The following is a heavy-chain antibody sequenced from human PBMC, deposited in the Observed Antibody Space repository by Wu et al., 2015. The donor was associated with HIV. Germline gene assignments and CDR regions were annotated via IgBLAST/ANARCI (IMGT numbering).Heavy chain of an antibody. CDR3: ARDLGNVLLWFGDPFDY. J-gene: IGHJ4*02. CDR2: LNPSANKI. D-gene: IGHD3-10*01. V-gene: IGHV1-46*02. CDR1: GFTFNNKY. Sequence: QVKLVQSGAEVKKPGASVKVSCKASGFTFNNKYIHWVRRAPGQGLEWMGVLNPSANKISYAQSFQGRVTMTSDKSTTAVYMELDGLRSDDTAVYYCARDLGNVLLWFGDPFDYWGQGTLVTVSS.